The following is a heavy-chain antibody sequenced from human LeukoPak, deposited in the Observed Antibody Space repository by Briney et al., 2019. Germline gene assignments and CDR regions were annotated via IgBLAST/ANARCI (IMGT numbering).Heavy chain of an antibody. D-gene: IGHD3-9*01. CDR3: ARSPTDADDILIWFDP. V-gene: IGHV1-69*05. Sequence: SVKVSCKASGGTLSSYAISWVRQAPGQGLEWMGGIIPIFGTANYAQKSQGRVTITTDESTSTAYMELSSRRSEDTAVYYCARSPTDADDILIWFDPWGQGTLVTVSS. CDR2: IIPIFGTA. CDR1: GGTLSSYA. J-gene: IGHJ5*02.